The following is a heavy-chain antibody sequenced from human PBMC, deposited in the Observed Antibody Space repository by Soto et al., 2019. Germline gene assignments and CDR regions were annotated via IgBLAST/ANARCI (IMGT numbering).Heavy chain of an antibody. Sequence: QVHLQDSGPGLVKPSETLSLTCTVSSGSISGYYWSWIRQPPGKGLECIGYISYIGNTHYNPSLMSRVTISIDTSKNQLSLKVTSVTAAATAEYYWVRFDFGDYRGLDYWCQGKLVSVSS. D-gene: IGHD4-17*01. CDR2: ISYIGNT. CDR1: SGSISGYY. J-gene: IGHJ4*02. CDR3: VRFDFGDYRGLDY. V-gene: IGHV4-59*08.